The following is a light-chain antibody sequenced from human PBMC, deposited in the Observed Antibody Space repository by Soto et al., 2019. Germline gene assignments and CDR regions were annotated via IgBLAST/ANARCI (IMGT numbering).Light chain of an antibody. J-gene: IGLJ2*01. V-gene: IGLV2-14*03. CDR2: DVS. CDR1: SSDIGGYNY. CDR3: SSYGASSTL. Sequence: SALTQPASVSGSPGQSITLSCTGSSSDIGGYNYVSWYQQHPGKAPKLLIYDVSYRPSGISDRFSGSKSGNTASLTISGLQPDDEADYYCSSYGASSTLFGGGTQLTVL.